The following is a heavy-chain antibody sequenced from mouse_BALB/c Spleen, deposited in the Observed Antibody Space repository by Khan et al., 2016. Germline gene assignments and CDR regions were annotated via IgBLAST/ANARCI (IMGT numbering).Heavy chain of an antibody. Sequence: EVKLEESGPGLVKPSQSLSLTCTVTGYSITSDYAWNWIRQFPGNKLEWMGYISYSGSTSYNPSLKSRISITRDTSKNQFFLQLNSVTTEDTATYYCARGGLAQAWFAYWGQGTLVTVSA. CDR2: ISYSGST. J-gene: IGHJ3*01. CDR1: GYSITSDYA. CDR3: ARGGLAQAWFAY. D-gene: IGHD4-1*01. V-gene: IGHV3-2*02.